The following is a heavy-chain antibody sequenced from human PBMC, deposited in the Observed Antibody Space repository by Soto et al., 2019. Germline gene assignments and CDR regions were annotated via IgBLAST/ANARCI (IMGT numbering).Heavy chain of an antibody. CDR3: AKGGPDIVATMIVYFDY. J-gene: IGHJ4*02. D-gene: IGHD5-12*01. Sequence: QVQLVESGGGVVQPGRSLRLSCAASGFTFSSYGMHWVRQAPGKGLEWVAVISYDGSNKYYADSVKGRFTISRDNSKNTLYLQMNSLRAEDTAVYYCAKGGPDIVATMIVYFDYWGQGTLVTVSS. CDR2: ISYDGSNK. V-gene: IGHV3-30*18. CDR1: GFTFSSYG.